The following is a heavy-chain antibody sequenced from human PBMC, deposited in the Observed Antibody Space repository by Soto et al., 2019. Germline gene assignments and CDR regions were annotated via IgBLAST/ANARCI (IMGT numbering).Heavy chain of an antibody. J-gene: IGHJ3*02. CDR1: GFTFSSYW. Sequence: EVQLVESGGGLVQPGGSQRLSCEGSGFTFSSYWMHWVRQAPGKGLVWVSRINRYGSSTSYADSVKGRLTISRDNAKNTVYLQMNSLRAEDTAVYYCARGGDSSYYDSSGYPAAFDIWGQGTMVTVSS. CDR3: ARGGDSSYYDSSGYPAAFDI. V-gene: IGHV3-74*01. CDR2: INRYGSST. D-gene: IGHD3-22*01.